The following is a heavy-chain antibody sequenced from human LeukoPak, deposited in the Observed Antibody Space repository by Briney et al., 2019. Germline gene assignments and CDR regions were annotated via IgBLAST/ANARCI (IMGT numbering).Heavy chain of an antibody. D-gene: IGHD6-19*01. CDR1: GFTFSTYW. CDR3: AAGEQWLGTPWYFDL. Sequence: GGSLRLSCSASGFTFSTYWMSWVRQAPGKGLEWVANMRRDGNEIYYLDSVRGRFTISRDNAKNSLYLQMNSLRAEDTAVYYCAAGEQWLGTPWYFDLWGRGTLVTVSS. J-gene: IGHJ2*01. V-gene: IGHV3-7*01. CDR2: MRRDGNEI.